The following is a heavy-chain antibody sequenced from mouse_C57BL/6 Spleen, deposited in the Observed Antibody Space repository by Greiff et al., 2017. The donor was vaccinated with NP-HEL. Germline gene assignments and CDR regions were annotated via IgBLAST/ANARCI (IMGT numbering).Heavy chain of an antibody. V-gene: IGHV5-17*01. CDR1: GFTFSDYG. CDR3: ARGMTSYYAMDY. CDR2: ISSGSSTI. J-gene: IGHJ4*01. Sequence: EVQLVESGGGLVKPGGSLKLSCAASGFTFSDYGMHWVRQAPEKGLEWVAYISSGSSTIYYADTVKGRFTISRDNAKNTLFLQMTSLRSEDTAMDYCARGMTSYYAMDYWGQGTSVTVSS.